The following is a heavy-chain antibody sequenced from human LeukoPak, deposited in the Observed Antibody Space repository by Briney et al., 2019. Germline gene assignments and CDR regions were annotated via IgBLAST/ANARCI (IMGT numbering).Heavy chain of an antibody. Sequence: SETLSLTCTVSGGSISSYYWSWIRQPAGKGLEWIGRIYTSGSTNYNPSLKSRVTMSIDTSKNQFSLRLSSVTAADTAVYYCARNYYDSDGVMVDDVFDIWGQGTVVTVSS. CDR3: ARNYYDSDGVMVDDVFDI. CDR2: IYTSGST. CDR1: GGSISSYY. V-gene: IGHV4-4*07. D-gene: IGHD3-22*01. J-gene: IGHJ3*02.